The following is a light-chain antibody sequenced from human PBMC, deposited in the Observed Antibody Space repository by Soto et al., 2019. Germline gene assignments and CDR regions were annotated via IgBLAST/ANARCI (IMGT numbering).Light chain of an antibody. V-gene: IGLV3-21*04. CDR3: QVWYNSSDHAGV. Sequence: SYELTQPPSVSVAPGETARITCGGNNIGSKSVYWYQQKQGQAPVLVIYYDSDRPSGIPERFSGSNSGNTATLPISRVEAGDEAAYYCQVWYNSSDHAGVFGGGTKLTVL. J-gene: IGLJ3*02. CDR2: YDS. CDR1: NIGSKS.